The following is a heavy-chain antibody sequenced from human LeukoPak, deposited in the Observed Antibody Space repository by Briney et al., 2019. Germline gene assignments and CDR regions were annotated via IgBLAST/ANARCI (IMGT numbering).Heavy chain of an antibody. CDR2: INRSGGST. D-gene: IGHD2-2*01. J-gene: IGHJ3*02. Sequence: GASVKVSFKASGYTFTIYYMHWVRQAPGQGLEWVGIINRSGGSTSYAQKFQGRVTMTRDTSTSTVYMELSSLRSEDTAVYYCASRGYQLPPQSAFDIWGQGTMVTVSS. CDR1: GYTFTIYY. V-gene: IGHV1-46*01. CDR3: ASRGYQLPPQSAFDI.